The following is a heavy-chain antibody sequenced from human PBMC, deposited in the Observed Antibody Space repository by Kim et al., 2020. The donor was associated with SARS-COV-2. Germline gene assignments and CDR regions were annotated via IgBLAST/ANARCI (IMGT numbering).Heavy chain of an antibody. Sequence: PVKGRFTISRDDSKNTLYLQMNSLKTEDTAVYYCTTDRSSYSSSWYPFDYWGQGTLVTVSS. CDR3: TTDRSSYSSSWYPFDY. J-gene: IGHJ4*02. D-gene: IGHD6-13*01. V-gene: IGHV3-15*01.